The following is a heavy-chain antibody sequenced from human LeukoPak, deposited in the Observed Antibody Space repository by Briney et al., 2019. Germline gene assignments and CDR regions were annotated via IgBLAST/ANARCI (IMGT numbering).Heavy chain of an antibody. CDR1: GLTFSRYP. CDR3: AGGPKDTSGWTYSYYGMDV. D-gene: IGHD6-19*01. Sequence: GGSLRLSCAASGLTFSRYPLHWVRQAPGKGLEWLSLISNDETKRFYSDSVKGRFTISRDNSKNTLYLQLNSLRPEDTAVYYCAGGPKDTSGWTYSYYGMDVWGKGTTVTVSS. CDR2: ISNDETKR. V-gene: IGHV3-30*04. J-gene: IGHJ6*04.